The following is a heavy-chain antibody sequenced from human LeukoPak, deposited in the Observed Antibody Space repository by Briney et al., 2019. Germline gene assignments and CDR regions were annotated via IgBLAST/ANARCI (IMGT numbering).Heavy chain of an antibody. CDR1: GGTFSSYA. D-gene: IGHD6-19*01. Sequence: SVKVSCKASGGTFSSYAISWVRQAPGQGLEWMGGIIPIFGTASYAQKFQGRVTITADESTSTAYMELSSLRSEDTAVYYCAIPSGGAVAGTDFFDYWGQGTLVTVSS. CDR3: AIPSGGAVAGTDFFDY. J-gene: IGHJ4*02. CDR2: IIPIFGTA. V-gene: IGHV1-69*13.